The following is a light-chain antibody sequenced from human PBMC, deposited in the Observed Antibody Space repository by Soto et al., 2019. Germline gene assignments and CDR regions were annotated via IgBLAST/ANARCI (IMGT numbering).Light chain of an antibody. CDR2: DAS. CDR3: QHRFNWPLT. CDR1: QKIGTF. J-gene: IGKJ4*01. V-gene: IGKV3-11*01. Sequence: EIVLTQSPATLSLSPGERATLSCRASQKIGTFLAWYQQKPGQAPRLLFHDASNRATGVPPRFSGSGSGTDFTLTISSLEPEDLGVYYCQHRFNWPLTFGGGTKVEIK.